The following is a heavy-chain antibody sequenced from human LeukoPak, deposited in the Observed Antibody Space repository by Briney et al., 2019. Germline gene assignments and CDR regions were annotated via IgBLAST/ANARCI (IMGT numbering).Heavy chain of an antibody. V-gene: IGHV3-33*01. CDR3: ARGYDSSGYYIWYFDY. Sequence: GGSLRLSCAASGFTFSSYAMHWVRQAPGKGLEWVAVIWYDGSNKYYADSVKGRFTISRDNSKNTLYLQMSSLRAKDTAVYYCARGYDSSGYYIWYFDYWGQGTLVTVSS. D-gene: IGHD3-22*01. CDR2: IWYDGSNK. J-gene: IGHJ4*02. CDR1: GFTFSSYA.